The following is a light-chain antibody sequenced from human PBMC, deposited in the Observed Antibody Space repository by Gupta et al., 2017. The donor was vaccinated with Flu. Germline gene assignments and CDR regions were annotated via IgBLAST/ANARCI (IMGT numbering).Light chain of an antibody. V-gene: IGLV8-61*01. CDR1: SGSVAGYYY. CDR3: ARAMTNSSILV. CDR2: KTN. J-gene: IGLJ2*01. Sequence: VLTQASALAVSPGGTVTLTCAFSSGSVAGYYYPSWYQQTPGQPPRRLIYKTNGRSSGVPHRFSGSIVGTKAAVTITGAQAEDECDYYCARAMTNSSILVFGGGTKLTV.